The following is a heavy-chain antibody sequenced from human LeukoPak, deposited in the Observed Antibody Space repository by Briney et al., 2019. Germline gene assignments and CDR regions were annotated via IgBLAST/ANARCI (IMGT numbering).Heavy chain of an antibody. V-gene: IGHV3-30*02. J-gene: IGHJ4*02. Sequence: QPGGSLRLSCAASGFSFSDYVIHWVRLAPGKGLEWVTFIRYDGSNTYAESVKGRFTISRDNSKNTVYLQMNSLAIEDTAIYYCAKNRWGSVATPDSWGQGTVVTVSS. CDR3: AKNRWGSVATPDS. CDR1: GFSFSDYV. D-gene: IGHD5-12*01. CDR2: IRYDGSNT.